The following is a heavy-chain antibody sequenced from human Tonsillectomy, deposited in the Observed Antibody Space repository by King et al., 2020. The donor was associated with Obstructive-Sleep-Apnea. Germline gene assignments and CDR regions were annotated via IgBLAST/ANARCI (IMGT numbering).Heavy chain of an antibody. J-gene: IGHJ4*02. CDR1: GFTFSSYA. CDR3: AREARTGGSYQG. D-gene: IGHD1-26*01. Sequence: VQLVESGGGLVQPGGSLRLSCAASGFTFSSYAMHWVRQAPGKGLEYVSAISGNGGSTYYANSVKGRFTISRDNSKNTLYLQMGSLRTEDMAVYYCAREARTGGSYQGWGQGTLVTVSS. V-gene: IGHV3-64*01. CDR2: ISGNGGST.